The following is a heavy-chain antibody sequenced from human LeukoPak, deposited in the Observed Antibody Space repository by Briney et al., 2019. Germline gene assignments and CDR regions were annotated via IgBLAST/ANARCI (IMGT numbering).Heavy chain of an antibody. V-gene: IGHV4-39*01. CDR2: IYYSGST. CDR3: ARHGGDIVVVDLNWFGP. D-gene: IGHD2-15*01. Sequence: SETLSLTCTVSGGSISSSSYYWGWIRQPPGKGLEWIGSIYYSGSTYYNPSLKSRVTISVDTSKNQFSLKLSSVTAADTAVYYCARHGGDIVVVDLNWFGPWGQGTLVTVSS. CDR1: GGSISSSSYY. J-gene: IGHJ5*02.